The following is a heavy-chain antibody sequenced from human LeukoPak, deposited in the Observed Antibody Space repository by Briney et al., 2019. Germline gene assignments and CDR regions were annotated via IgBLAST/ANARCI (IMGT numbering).Heavy chain of an antibody. J-gene: IGHJ4*02. Sequence: GGSRKPSWPPPESTSISKTINWVRQPPGRGLEWVSYISSSSSTIYYADSVKGRFTISRDNAKNSLYLQMNSLRAEDTAVYYCARVSGILGYWGQGTLVTVSS. D-gene: IGHD2-15*01. V-gene: IGHV3-48*01. CDR1: ESTSISKT. CDR2: ISSSSSTI. CDR3: ARVSGILGY.